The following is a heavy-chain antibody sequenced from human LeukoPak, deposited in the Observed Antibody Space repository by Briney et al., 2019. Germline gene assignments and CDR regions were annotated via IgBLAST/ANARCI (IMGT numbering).Heavy chain of an antibody. D-gene: IGHD2-21*02. CDR3: TSWGDTTAEYFQR. V-gene: IGHV3-7*01. CDR1: GFTFNGCW. J-gene: IGHJ1*01. Sequence: GGSLRLSCVVSGFTFNGCWMNWVRQAPGKGLEWVAHINPDGRDTYYVDSVKGRFTISRDNAQNSMYLQMNSLRVEDTAVYYCTSWGDTTAEYFQRWGQGTLVTVSS. CDR2: INPDGRDT.